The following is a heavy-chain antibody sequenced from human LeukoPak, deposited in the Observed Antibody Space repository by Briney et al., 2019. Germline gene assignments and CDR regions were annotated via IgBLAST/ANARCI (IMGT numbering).Heavy chain of an antibody. Sequence: PGGTLRLSCAASGFTFSSYGMSWVRQAPGKGLEWVSAISGSGGSTYYADSVKGRFTISRDNSKNTLYLQMNSLRAEDTAVYYCVGGEIVVLNYWGQGTLVTVSS. D-gene: IGHD3-22*01. CDR3: VGGEIVVLNY. J-gene: IGHJ4*02. CDR1: GFTFSSYG. V-gene: IGHV3-23*01. CDR2: ISGSGGST.